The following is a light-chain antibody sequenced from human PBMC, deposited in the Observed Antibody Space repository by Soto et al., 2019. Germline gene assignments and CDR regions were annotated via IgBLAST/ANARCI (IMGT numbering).Light chain of an antibody. CDR1: QNINNY. J-gene: IGKJ1*01. CDR2: DAS. Sequence: DIEMTQAPSSLPASVADRFTVACEASQNINNYLNWYQQKPGRAPKLLIYDASNLQSGVPLRFSGSGSGTDFALTISSLQPEDFATYYCQQTYNTPWTFGQGTRVDIK. V-gene: IGKV1-39*01. CDR3: QQTYNTPWT.